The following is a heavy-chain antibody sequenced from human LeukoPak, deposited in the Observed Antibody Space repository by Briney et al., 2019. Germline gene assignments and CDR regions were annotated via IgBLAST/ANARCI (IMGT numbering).Heavy chain of an antibody. D-gene: IGHD6-19*01. CDR3: ARGPPYSSGWGPKRYNWFDP. Sequence: PGGSLRLSCAASGFTFDDNGMKWVRQAPGKGLEWVSGINWNGGSTAHADSVKGRFTISRDNAKNSLYLQMNSLRAEDTALYYCARGPPYSSGWGPKRYNWFDPWGQGTLVTVSS. V-gene: IGHV3-20*04. J-gene: IGHJ5*02. CDR2: INWNGGST. CDR1: GFTFDDNG.